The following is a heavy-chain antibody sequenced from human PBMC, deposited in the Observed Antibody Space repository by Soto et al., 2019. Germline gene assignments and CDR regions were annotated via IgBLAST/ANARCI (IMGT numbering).Heavy chain of an antibody. CDR2: ISGSGGST. CDR3: AKGVATLTTSLLGYMDV. V-gene: IGHV3-23*01. J-gene: IGHJ6*03. CDR1: GFTFSSYA. Sequence: PGGSLRLSCAASGFTFSSYAMSWVRQAPGKGLEWVSAISGSGGSTYYADSVKGRFTISRDNSKNTLYPQMNSLRAEDTAVYYCAKGVATLTTSLLGYMDVWGKGTTVTVSS. D-gene: IGHD4-4*01.